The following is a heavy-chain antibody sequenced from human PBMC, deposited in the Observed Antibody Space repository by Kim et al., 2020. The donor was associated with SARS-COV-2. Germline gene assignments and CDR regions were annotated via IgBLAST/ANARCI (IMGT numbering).Heavy chain of an antibody. V-gene: IGHV3-30*01. CDR2: SNN. Sequence: SNNNDAGSVQGRFTISRDNSKNTLYLQMNSLRAEDTAVYYCARGAQGFDYWGQGTLVTVSS. J-gene: IGHJ4*02. CDR3: ARGAQGFDY.